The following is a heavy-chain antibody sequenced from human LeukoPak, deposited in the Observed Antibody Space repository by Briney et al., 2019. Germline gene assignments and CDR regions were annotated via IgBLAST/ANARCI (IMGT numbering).Heavy chain of an antibody. CDR1: GGTFSSYA. D-gene: IGHD2-15*01. CDR3: ARSVSTGVVAATFDY. J-gene: IGHJ4*02. V-gene: IGHV1-69*13. Sequence: SVKVSCKASGGTFSSYAISWVRQAPGQGLEWMGGIIPIFGTANYAQKFQGRVTITADESTSTAYMELCSLRSEDTAVYYCARSVSTGVVAATFDYWGQGTLVTVSS. CDR2: IIPIFGTA.